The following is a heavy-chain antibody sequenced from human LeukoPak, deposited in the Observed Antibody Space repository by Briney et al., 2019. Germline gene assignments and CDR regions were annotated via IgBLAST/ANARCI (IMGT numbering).Heavy chain of an antibody. D-gene: IGHD6-19*01. CDR2: IYSGGST. V-gene: IGHV3-66*02. J-gene: IGHJ4*02. CDR1: GFTVSSNY. Sequence: GRSLRLSCEASGFTVSSNYMSWVRQAPGKGLEWVSVIYSGGSTYYADSVKGRFTISRDNSKNTLYLQMNSLRAEDTAVYYCATSSGWYDYWGQGTLVTVSS. CDR3: ATSSGWYDY.